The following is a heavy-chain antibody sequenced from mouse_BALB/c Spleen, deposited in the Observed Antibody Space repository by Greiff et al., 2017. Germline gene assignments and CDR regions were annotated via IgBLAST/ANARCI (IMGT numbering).Heavy chain of an antibody. CDR3: ASSCCVYDEGYYYAMDY. Sequence: EVQVVESGGGLVQPGGSRKLSCAATGFTFSSFGMHWVRQAPGKGLEWVAYISSGSGSIYYADTVKGRFTISRDNPKNTLCLQLTSLSSEDSAMYSCASSCCVYDEGYYYAMDYWGQGTSVTVSS. J-gene: IGHJ4*01. CDR2: ISSGSGSI. D-gene: IGHD2-9*01. CDR1: GFTFSSFG. V-gene: IGHV5-17*02.